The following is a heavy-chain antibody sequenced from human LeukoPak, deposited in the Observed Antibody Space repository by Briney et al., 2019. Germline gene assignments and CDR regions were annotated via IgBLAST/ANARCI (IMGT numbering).Heavy chain of an antibody. CDR2: IYSGGST. D-gene: IGHD3-10*01. CDR3: ARDLGYYGSGSNDFPHDAFDI. V-gene: IGHV3-66*01. J-gene: IGHJ3*02. CDR1: GFTVSSNY. Sequence: GGSLRLSCAASGFTVSSNYMSWVRQAPGKGLEWVSVIYSGGSTYYADSVKGRFTISRDNSKNTLYLQMNSLRAEDTAVYYCARDLGYYGSGSNDFPHDAFDIWGQGTMVTVSS.